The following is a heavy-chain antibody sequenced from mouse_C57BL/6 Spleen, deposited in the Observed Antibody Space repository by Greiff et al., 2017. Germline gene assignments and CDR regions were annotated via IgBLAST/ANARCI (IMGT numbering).Heavy chain of an antibody. CDR3: ARNYYGSFFDY. Sequence: QVQLKQSGPELVKPGASVKISCKASGYAFSSSWMNWVKQRPGKGLEWIGRIYPGDGYTNYNGKFKGKATLTADKSSSTAYMQLSSLTSEDSAVYFCARNYYGSFFDYWGQGTTLTVSS. J-gene: IGHJ2*01. V-gene: IGHV1-82*01. D-gene: IGHD1-1*01. CDR1: GYAFSSSW. CDR2: IYPGDGYT.